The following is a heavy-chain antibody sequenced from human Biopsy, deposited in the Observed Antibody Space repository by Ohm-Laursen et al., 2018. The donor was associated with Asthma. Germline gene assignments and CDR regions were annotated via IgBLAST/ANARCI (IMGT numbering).Heavy chain of an antibody. V-gene: IGHV1-18*01. CDR3: ARAVDYSHYYGIDV. D-gene: IGHD3-10*01. CDR2: ISVYNGNT. Sequence: VASVKVSCKTFGYTFSSAGITWVRQAPGQGLEWMGWISVYNGNTKVAQKLQDRVTMITDTSTSTAYMELRSLRSDDTAVYFCARAVDYSHYYGIDVWGQGTTVTVS. J-gene: IGHJ6*02. CDR1: GYTFSSAG.